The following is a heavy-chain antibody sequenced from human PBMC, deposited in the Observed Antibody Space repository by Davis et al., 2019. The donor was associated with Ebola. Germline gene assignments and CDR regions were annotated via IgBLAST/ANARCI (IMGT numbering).Heavy chain of an antibody. D-gene: IGHD2-2*01. CDR2: INHSGST. CDR1: GGSFSGYY. CDR3: ARVRIVVVPGATYYYYYGMDV. Sequence: SETLSLTCAVYGGSFSGYYWSWIRQPPGKGLEWIGEINHSGSTNYNPSLKSRVTISVDTSKNQFSLKLSSVTAADTAVYYCARVRIVVVPGATYYYYYGMDVWGQGTTVTVSS. V-gene: IGHV4-34*01. J-gene: IGHJ6*02.